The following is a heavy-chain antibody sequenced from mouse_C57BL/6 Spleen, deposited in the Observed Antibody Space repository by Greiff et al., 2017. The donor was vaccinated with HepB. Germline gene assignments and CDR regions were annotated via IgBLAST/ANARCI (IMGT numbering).Heavy chain of an antibody. CDR3: ARYYYGSKEFAY. CDR2: IYPGSGST. D-gene: IGHD1-1*01. V-gene: IGHV1-55*01. J-gene: IGHJ3*01. CDR1: GYTFTSYW. Sequence: QVQLQQPGAELVKPGASVKMSCKASGYTFTSYWITWVKQRPGQGLEWIGDIYPGSGSTNYNEKFKSKATLTVDTSSSTAYMQLSSLTSEDSAVYYCARYYYGSKEFAYWGQGTLVTVSA.